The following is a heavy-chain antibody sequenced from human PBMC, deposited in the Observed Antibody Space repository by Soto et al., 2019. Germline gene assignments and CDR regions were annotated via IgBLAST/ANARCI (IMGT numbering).Heavy chain of an antibody. CDR1: GFNVAGKY. J-gene: IGHJ5*02. Sequence: PGGSLRLSCAASGFNVAGKYMSWVRQAPGKGLEWVSVFYSGGQIYYSGSVKGRFTISIDNSRNTVILDMNALRAQDTATYYCARINWSTRGSSSDTWGQGTLVTVSS. D-gene: IGHD1-20*01. CDR3: ARINWSTRGSSSDT. CDR2: FYSGGQI. V-gene: IGHV3-53*01.